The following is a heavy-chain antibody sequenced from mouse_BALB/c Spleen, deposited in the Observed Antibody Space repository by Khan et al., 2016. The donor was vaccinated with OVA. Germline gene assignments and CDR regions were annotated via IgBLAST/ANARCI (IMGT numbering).Heavy chain of an antibody. D-gene: IGHD1-2*01. Sequence: EVELVESGGDLVNPGGSLKLSCAASGFIFSSYGMSWVRQTPDKRLEWVATISSGGTYTYYPDSVKGRFTISRDNAKNTLSLQMSSLKSEDTAMYYCTSFITTTAGDNYAMDYWGQGTSVTVSS. J-gene: IGHJ4*01. V-gene: IGHV5-6*01. CDR3: TSFITTTAGDNYAMDY. CDR2: ISSGGTYT. CDR1: GFIFSSYG.